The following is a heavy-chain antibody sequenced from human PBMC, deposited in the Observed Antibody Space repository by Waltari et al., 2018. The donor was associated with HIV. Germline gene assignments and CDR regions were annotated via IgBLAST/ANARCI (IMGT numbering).Heavy chain of an antibody. CDR3: GLFAEKYYFDY. D-gene: IGHD3-22*01. Sequence: EVQLVESGGGLVQPGGSLRLSCAASGFSFNNAWQKWVRRAPGKGLEWVGRIKSKIEGGTTDYAAPVKGRFTISRVDSKNTLYLQMNSLKTEDTAVYYCGLFAEKYYFDYWGQGTLVTVSS. CDR2: IKSKIEGGTT. J-gene: IGHJ4*02. V-gene: IGHV3-15*01. CDR1: GFSFNNAW.